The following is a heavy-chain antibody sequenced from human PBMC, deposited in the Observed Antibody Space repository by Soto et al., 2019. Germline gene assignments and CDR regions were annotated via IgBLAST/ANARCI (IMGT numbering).Heavy chain of an antibody. J-gene: IGHJ4*02. CDR2: IYYSGST. CDR3: ARGSPLRELDY. V-gene: IGHV4-31*03. CDR1: GGSISSGGYY. Sequence: LSLTCTVSGGSISSGGYYWSWIRQHPGKGLEWIGYIYYSGSTYYNPSLKSRVTISVDTSKNQFSLKLSSVTAADTAVYYCARGSPLRELDYWGQGTLVTVSS.